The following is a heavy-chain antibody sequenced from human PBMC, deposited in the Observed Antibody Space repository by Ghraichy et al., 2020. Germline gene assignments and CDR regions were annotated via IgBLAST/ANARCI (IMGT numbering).Heavy chain of an antibody. Sequence: SETLSLTCTVSGGSISSGGYYWSWIRQHPGKGLEWIGYIYYSGSTYYNPSLKSRVTISVDTSKNQFSLKLSSVTAADTAVYYCATLPGTVFGGYYFDYWGQGTLVTVSS. CDR3: ATLPGTVFGGYYFDY. J-gene: IGHJ4*02. CDR1: GGSISSGGYY. V-gene: IGHV4-31*03. D-gene: IGHD3-16*01. CDR2: IYYSGST.